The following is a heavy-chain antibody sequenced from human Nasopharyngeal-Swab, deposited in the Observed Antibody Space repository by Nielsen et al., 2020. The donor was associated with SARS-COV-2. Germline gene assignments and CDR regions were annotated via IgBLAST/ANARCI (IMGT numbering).Heavy chain of an antibody. CDR1: GYTFTSYG. Sequence: ASVKVSCKASGYTFTSYGISWVRQATGQGLEWMGWMSPNSGNTSYAQKLQGRVTMTRNTSISTAYMELSSLRSEDTAVYYCARGDLRSASDYWGQGTLVTVSS. CDR3: ARGDLRSASDY. CDR2: MSPNSGNT. V-gene: IGHV1-8*01. J-gene: IGHJ4*02. D-gene: IGHD3-3*01.